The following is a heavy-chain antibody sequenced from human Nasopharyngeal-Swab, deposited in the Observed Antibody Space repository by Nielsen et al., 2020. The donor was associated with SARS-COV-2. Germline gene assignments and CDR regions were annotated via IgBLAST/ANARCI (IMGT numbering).Heavy chain of an antibody. J-gene: IGHJ6*02. Sequence: WVRQAPGQGLEWMGWINTNTGNPTYAQGFTGRFVFSLDTSVSTAYLQISSLKAEDTAVYYCARPHMTTNYGMDVWGQGTTVTVSS. V-gene: IGHV7-4-1*02. CDR3: ARPHMTTNYGMDV. CDR2: INTNTGNP. D-gene: IGHD2-8*01.